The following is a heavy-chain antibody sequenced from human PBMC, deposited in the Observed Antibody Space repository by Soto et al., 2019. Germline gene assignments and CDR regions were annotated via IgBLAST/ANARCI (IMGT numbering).Heavy chain of an antibody. CDR3: ARDARGYSENGMDV. CDR1: GYTFTSYG. D-gene: IGHD5-12*01. J-gene: IGHJ6*04. CDR2: ISAYNGNT. V-gene: IGHV1-18*01. Sequence: ASVKVSCKASGYTFTSYGISWVRQAPGQGLEWMGWISAYNGNTNYAQKLQGRVTMTTDTSTSTAYMELRSLRSDDTAVYYCARDARGYSENGMDVCGEGTTVTLSS.